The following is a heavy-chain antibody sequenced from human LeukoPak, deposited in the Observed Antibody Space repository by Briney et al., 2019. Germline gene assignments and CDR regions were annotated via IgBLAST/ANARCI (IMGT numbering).Heavy chain of an antibody. D-gene: IGHD5-18*01. J-gene: IGHJ4*02. V-gene: IGHV4-39*01. CDR3: TSGYSYDLFDY. Sequence: PSETLSLTCTVSGGSISSSSYYWGWIRQPPGKGLEWIGSINYSGSTYYNPSLKSRVTISVDTSKNQFSLKLSSVTAADTVVFYCTSGYSYDLFDYWGQGTLVTVSS. CDR1: GGSISSSSYY. CDR2: INYSGST.